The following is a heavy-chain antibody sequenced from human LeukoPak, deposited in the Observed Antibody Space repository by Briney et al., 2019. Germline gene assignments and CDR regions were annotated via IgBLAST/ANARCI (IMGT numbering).Heavy chain of an antibody. CDR1: GGSLNGYY. CDR3: ARYGIAAEGIWWFAP. CDR2: IDHGGST. J-gene: IGHJ5*02. Sequence: SETLSLTCAVDGGSLNGYYWSWIRQPPGKRLEWIGEIDHGGSTQYNPSLKSRVTITLDTSKKQFSLKLTSLTAADTALYYCARYGIAAEGIWWFAPWGQGTLVTVSS. V-gene: IGHV4-34*01. D-gene: IGHD6-13*01.